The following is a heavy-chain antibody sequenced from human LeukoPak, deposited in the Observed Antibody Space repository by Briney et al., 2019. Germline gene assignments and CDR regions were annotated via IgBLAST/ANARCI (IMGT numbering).Heavy chain of an antibody. J-gene: IGHJ4*02. CDR1: GFTFSSYA. CDR2: ISYDGSNK. D-gene: IGHD3-22*01. CDR3: AKAYYYDSSGYGYYFDY. V-gene: IGHV3-30-3*01. Sequence: GGSLRLSCAASGFTFSSYAMHWVRQAPGKGLEWVAVISYDGSNKYYADSVKGRFTISRDNSKNTLYLQMYSLRAEDTAVYYCAKAYYYDSSGYGYYFDYWGQGTLVTVSS.